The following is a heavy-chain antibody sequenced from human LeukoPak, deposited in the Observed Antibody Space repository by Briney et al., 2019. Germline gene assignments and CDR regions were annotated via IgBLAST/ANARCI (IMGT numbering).Heavy chain of an antibody. Sequence: SETLSLTCAVYGGSFSGYYWSWIRQPPGKGLEWIGEINHSGSTNYNPSLKSRVTISVDTSKNQFSLKLSSVTVADTAVYYCARDLGYYYGSGSTDPWGQGTLVTVSS. V-gene: IGHV4-34*01. CDR1: GGSFSGYY. J-gene: IGHJ5*02. CDR3: ARDLGYYYGSGSTDP. D-gene: IGHD3-10*01. CDR2: INHSGST.